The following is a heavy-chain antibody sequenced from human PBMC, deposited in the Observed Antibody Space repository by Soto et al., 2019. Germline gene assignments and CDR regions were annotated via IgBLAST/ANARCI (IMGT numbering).Heavy chain of an antibody. J-gene: IGHJ4*02. CDR1: SFTFTSYD. CDR2: ISSDGTKK. CDR3: AKDPYGDSFF. Sequence: QVPLVESGGGVVQPGRSLRLSCAASSFTFTSYDLHWVRQAPGKGLEWVAFISSDGTKKYYADSVKGRFTISRDNSKNTLYLQMNSLRPEDTAVYPRAKDPYGDSFFWGQGTLLTVSS. V-gene: IGHV3-30*18. D-gene: IGHD4-17*01.